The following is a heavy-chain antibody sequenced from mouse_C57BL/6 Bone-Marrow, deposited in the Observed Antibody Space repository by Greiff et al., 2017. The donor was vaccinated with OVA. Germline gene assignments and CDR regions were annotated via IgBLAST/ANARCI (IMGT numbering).Heavy chain of an antibody. CDR1: GFSLTSYG. D-gene: IGHD2-4*01. CDR2: IWRGGST. CDR3: ANRYDYAGGPYWYFDV. J-gene: IGHJ1*03. V-gene: IGHV2-5*01. Sequence: VQLQQSGPGLVQPSQSLSITCTVSGFSLTSYGVHWVRQSPGKGLEWLGVIWRGGSTDYNAAFMSRLSITKDNSKSQVFFKMNSLQADDTAIYYCANRYDYAGGPYWYFDVWGTGTTVTVSS.